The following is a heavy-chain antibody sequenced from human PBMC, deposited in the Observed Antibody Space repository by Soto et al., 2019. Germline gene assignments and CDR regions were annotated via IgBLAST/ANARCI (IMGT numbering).Heavy chain of an antibody. CDR1: GGTFSSYT. Sequence: QVQLVQSGAEVKKPGSSVKVSCKASGGTFSSYTISWVRQAHGQGLEWMGRIIPTLGIANYAQKFQGRVKITADKSTSTAYMELSSLRSEDTAVYYCARDARSSFDWFDPWGQGTLVTVSS. V-gene: IGHV1-69*08. CDR3: ARDARSSFDWFDP. J-gene: IGHJ5*02. CDR2: IIPTLGIA.